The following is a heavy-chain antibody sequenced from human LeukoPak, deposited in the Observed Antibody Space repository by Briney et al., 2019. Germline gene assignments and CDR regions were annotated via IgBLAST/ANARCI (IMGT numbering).Heavy chain of an antibody. Sequence: GSLRLSCTASGFTVSSDYMSWVRQPPGKGLEWIGEIYHSGTTNYNPSLKSPVTISVDKSKNQFSLKLSSVTAADTAVYYCASQKVGAYDYWGQGTLVTVSS. CDR1: GFTVSSDY. CDR3: ASQKVGAYDY. CDR2: IYHSGTT. J-gene: IGHJ4*02. D-gene: IGHD1-26*01. V-gene: IGHV4-4*02.